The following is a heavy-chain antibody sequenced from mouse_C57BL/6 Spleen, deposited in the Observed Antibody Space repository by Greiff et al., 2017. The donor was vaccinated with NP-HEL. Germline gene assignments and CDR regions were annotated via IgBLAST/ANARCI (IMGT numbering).Heavy chain of an antibody. CDR1: GYTFTDYE. CDR2: IDPETGGT. CDR3: TYYYYGSSYYFDY. V-gene: IGHV1-15*01. D-gene: IGHD1-1*01. Sequence: VKLMESGAELVRPGASVTLSCKASGYTFTDYEMHWVKQTPVHGLEWIGAIDPETGGTAYNQKFKGKAILTADKSSSTAYMELRSLTSEDSAVYYCTYYYYGSSYYFDYWGQGTTLTVSS. J-gene: IGHJ2*01.